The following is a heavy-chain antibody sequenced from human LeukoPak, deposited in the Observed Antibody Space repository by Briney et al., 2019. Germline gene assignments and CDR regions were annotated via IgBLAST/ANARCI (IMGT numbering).Heavy chain of an antibody. V-gene: IGHV4-4*07. CDR3: ARDPGDYYDSSGFFDY. D-gene: IGHD3-22*01. CDR1: GGSISNSY. CDR2: IYASGTT. Sequence: SATLSLTCSVSGGSISNSYWSWIRQPAGKGLECIGRIYASGTTNYNPSLKSRVTMSLDTSKNQFSLTLSSVTAADTAVYYCARDPGDYYDSSGFFDYWGQGTLVTVSS. J-gene: IGHJ4*02.